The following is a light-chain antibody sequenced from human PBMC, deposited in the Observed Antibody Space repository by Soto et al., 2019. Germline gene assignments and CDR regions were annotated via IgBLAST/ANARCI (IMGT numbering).Light chain of an antibody. CDR2: KSS. CDR3: KQYNSYPWT. CDR1: QSISSW. V-gene: IGKV1-5*03. J-gene: IGKJ1*01. Sequence: DIQMTQSPSTLSASVGDRVTITCRASQSISSWLAWYQQKPGKAPKLLIYKSSSLESGVPSRFSVSGSGTEFTLTISSLQPDDFATYYGKQYNSYPWTFGQGTKVEIK.